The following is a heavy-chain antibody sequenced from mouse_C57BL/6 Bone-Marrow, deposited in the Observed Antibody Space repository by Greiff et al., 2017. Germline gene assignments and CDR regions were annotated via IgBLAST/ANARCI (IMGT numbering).Heavy chain of an antibody. J-gene: IGHJ1*03. Sequence: EVHLVESGGGLVKPGGSLKLSCAASGFTFSSYTMSWVRQTPEKRLQWVAAISGGGGNTYYPDRVKGRFTISRDNDKNILYLQMSSRRSEDTALYYCSRQVTTVLATKYFDVWGTGTTVTVSS. CDR1: GFTFSSYT. CDR3: SRQVTTVLATKYFDV. V-gene: IGHV5-9*01. CDR2: ISGGGGNT. D-gene: IGHD1-1*01.